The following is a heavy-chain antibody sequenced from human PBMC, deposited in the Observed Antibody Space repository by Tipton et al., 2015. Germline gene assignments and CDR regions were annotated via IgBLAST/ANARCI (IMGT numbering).Heavy chain of an antibody. D-gene: IGHD3-22*01. CDR1: GGSISSSSYY. CDR2: LYFSGST. J-gene: IGHJ4*02. V-gene: IGHV4-39*01. Sequence: TLSLTCTVSGGSISSSSYYWAWIRQPPGKGLEWIGSLYFSGSTYYNPSLKSRVSISIDRFKNQFSLKLSSVTAADTAVYYCARGALSYYDSSGRWLAYWGQGTLVTVSS. CDR3: ARGALSYYDSSGRWLAY.